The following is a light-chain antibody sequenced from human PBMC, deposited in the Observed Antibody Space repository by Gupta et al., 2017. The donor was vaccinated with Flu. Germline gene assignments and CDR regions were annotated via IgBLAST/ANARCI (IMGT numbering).Light chain of an antibody. J-gene: IGLJ2*01. CDR3: QAADSSTEVV. CDR2: HDS. CDR1: QLGDKY. V-gene: IGLV3-1*01. Sequence: SSELTQPPSVSVSPGQTASITCSGDQLGDKYACCYQQKPGQSPVLVIYHDSKRPSGIPERFSGSNSGNTATLTISGTLEMGEADYYCQAADSSTEVVFGGGTKLTVL.